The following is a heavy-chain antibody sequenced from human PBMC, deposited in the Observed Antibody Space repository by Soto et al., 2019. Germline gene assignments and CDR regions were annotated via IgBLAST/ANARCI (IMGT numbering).Heavy chain of an antibody. V-gene: IGHV3-74*01. CDR1: GFAFGRYW. CDR2: ISQDGAIA. Sequence: VQLVESGGGLVQPGGSLRLSCAASGFAFGRYWMHWVRQAPGKGLVWVSRISQDGAIATQADSVKGRFTISRDNAKNTLFLQMNSLRADDTAVYYCLRDPRHWNEFADQWGQGTLVTVSS. D-gene: IGHD1-1*01. J-gene: IGHJ4*02. CDR3: LRDPRHWNEFADQ.